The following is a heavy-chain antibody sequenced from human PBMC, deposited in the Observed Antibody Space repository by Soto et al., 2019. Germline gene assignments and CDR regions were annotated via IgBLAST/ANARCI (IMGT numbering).Heavy chain of an antibody. Sequence: QVQLVESGGGVVQPGRSLRLSCAASGFTFSSYGMHWVRQAPGKGLEWVAVISYDGSNKYYADSVKGRFTISRDNSKNTLYLQMNSLRAEDTAVYYCAKLGRPGIAVFWYFDLWGRGTLVTVSS. V-gene: IGHV3-30*18. CDR3: AKLGRPGIAVFWYFDL. D-gene: IGHD6-19*01. CDR1: GFTFSSYG. J-gene: IGHJ2*01. CDR2: ISYDGSNK.